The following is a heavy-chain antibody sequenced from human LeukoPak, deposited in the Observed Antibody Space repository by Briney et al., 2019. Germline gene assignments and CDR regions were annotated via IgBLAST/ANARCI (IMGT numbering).Heavy chain of an antibody. Sequence: GASVKVSCKASGYTFTSYAMNWERQAPGQGLEWMGWINTNTGNPTYAQGFTGRFVFSLDTSVSTAYLQISSLKAEDTAVYYCARAPPRIAAAAGDYWGQGTLVTVSS. CDR3: ARAPPRIAAAAGDY. CDR2: INTNTGNP. V-gene: IGHV7-4-1*02. J-gene: IGHJ4*02. CDR1: GYTFTSYA. D-gene: IGHD6-13*01.